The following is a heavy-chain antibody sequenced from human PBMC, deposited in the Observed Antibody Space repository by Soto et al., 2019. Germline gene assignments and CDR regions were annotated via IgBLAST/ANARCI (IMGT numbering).Heavy chain of an antibody. V-gene: IGHV3-73*01. Sequence: GGSLRLSCAASGFTFSGSAMHWVRQASGKGLEWVGRIRSKANSYATAYAASVKGRFTISRDDSKNTAYLQMNSLKTEDTAVYYCTRHYYDILTGYYKDYWGQGTLVTVSS. D-gene: IGHD3-9*01. CDR3: TRHYYDILTGYYKDY. CDR1: GFTFSGSA. CDR2: IRSKANSYAT. J-gene: IGHJ4*02.